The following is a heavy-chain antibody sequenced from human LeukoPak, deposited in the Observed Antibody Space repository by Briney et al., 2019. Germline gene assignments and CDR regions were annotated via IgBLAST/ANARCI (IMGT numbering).Heavy chain of an antibody. Sequence: PGGSLRLSCAASGFTFYDYGMSWVRQAPGKGLEWVSGINWNGVSTGYADSVKGRFTISRDNAKNSLYLQMNSLRAEDTALYYCARDPAYSSSSSYYYYYYMDVWGKGTTVTVSS. CDR2: INWNGVST. D-gene: IGHD6-6*01. CDR3: ARDPAYSSSSSYYYYYYMDV. V-gene: IGHV3-20*04. J-gene: IGHJ6*03. CDR1: GFTFYDYG.